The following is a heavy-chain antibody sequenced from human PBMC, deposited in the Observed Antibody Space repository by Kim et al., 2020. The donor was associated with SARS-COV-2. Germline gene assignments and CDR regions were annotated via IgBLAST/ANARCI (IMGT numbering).Heavy chain of an antibody. CDR2: NT. D-gene: IGHD2-15*01. J-gene: IGHJ5*02. CDR3: AREDIAGFDP. Sequence: NTNYATRLQGRVTMTTDTATSTAYMELRSLRSDDTAVYYCAREDIAGFDPWGQGTLVTVSS. V-gene: IGHV1-18*01.